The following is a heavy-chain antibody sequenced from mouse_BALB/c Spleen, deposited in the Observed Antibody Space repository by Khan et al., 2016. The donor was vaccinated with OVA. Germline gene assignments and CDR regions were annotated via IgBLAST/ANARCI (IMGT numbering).Heavy chain of an antibody. V-gene: IGHV1S81*02. Sequence: QVQLQQPGAELVKPGASVKLSCKASGYTFTSYWMHWVKQRPGQGLDWIGYINPSDGRSHYTEKFKNKATLTVDKSSSTASMQLSSLTSEDSAFYCCTRGGYGSLAYWGQGTLVTVSA. CDR3: TRGGYGSLAY. CDR2: INPSDGRS. D-gene: IGHD2-10*02. CDR1: GYTFTSYW. J-gene: IGHJ3*01.